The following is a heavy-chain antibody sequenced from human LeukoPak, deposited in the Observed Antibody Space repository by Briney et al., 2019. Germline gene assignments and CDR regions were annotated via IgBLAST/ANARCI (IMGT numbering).Heavy chain of an antibody. J-gene: IGHJ4*02. D-gene: IGHD4-17*01. Sequence: GGSLRLSCAASGFIFSSYAMSWVRQAPGKGLEWVSAISGSGDSTYYADSVKGRFTVSRDNSKNTLYLQMNSLRAEDTAVYYCAKSARTVTTWDYWGQGTLVTVSS. V-gene: IGHV3-23*01. CDR2: ISGSGDST. CDR1: GFIFSSYA. CDR3: AKSARTVTTWDY.